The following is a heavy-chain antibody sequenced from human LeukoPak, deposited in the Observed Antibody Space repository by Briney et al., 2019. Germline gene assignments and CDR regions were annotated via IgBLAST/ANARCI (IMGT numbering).Heavy chain of an antibody. J-gene: IGHJ5*02. CDR3: ARGGSYAYRGWFAP. D-gene: IGHD1-26*01. CDR1: GGSISSYY. Sequence: SETLSLTCTVSGGSISSYYWSWIRQPPGKGLEWIGYIYYSGSTNYNPSLKSRVTISVDTSKNQFSLRLSSVTAADTAVYYCARGGSYAYRGWFAPWGQGTLVTVSS. CDR2: IYYSGST. V-gene: IGHV4-59*01.